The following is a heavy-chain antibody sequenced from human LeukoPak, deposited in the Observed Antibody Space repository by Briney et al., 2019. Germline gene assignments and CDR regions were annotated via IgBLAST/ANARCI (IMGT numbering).Heavy chain of an antibody. CDR2: IYYSGST. D-gene: IGHD5-18*01. V-gene: IGHV4-39*07. CDR3: ARDASYGLFDY. Sequence: PSETLSLTCTVSGGSISSSSYYWGWIRQPPGKGLEWIGSIYYSGSTYYNPSLKSRVTISVDTSKNQFSLKLSSVTAADTAVYYCARDASYGLFDYWGQGTLVTVSS. CDR1: GGSISSSSYY. J-gene: IGHJ4*02.